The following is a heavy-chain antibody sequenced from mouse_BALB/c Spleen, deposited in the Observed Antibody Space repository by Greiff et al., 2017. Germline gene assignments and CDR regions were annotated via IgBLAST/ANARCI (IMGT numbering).Heavy chain of an antibody. J-gene: IGHJ2*01. V-gene: IGHV3-6*02. D-gene: IGHD1-2*01. CDR1: GYSITSGYY. Sequence: VQLKESGPGLVKPSQSLSLTCSVTGYSITSGYYWNWIRQFPGNKLEWMGYISYDGSNNYNPSLKNRISITRDTSKNQFFLKLNSVTTEDTATYYCARDITTATFDYWGQGTTLTVSS. CDR3: ARDITTATFDY. CDR2: ISYDGSN.